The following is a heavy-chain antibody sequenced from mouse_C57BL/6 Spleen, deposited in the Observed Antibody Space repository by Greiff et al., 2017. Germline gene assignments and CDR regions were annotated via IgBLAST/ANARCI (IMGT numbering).Heavy chain of an antibody. V-gene: IGHV5-6*01. CDR3: ARESYDYDWYFDV. D-gene: IGHD2-4*01. CDR1: GFTFSSYG. J-gene: IGHJ1*03. CDR2: ISSGGSYT. Sequence: EVMLVESGGDLVKPGGSLKLSCAASGFTFSSYGMSWVRQTPDKRLEWVATISSGGSYTYYPDSVKGRFTISRDNAKNTLYLQMSSLKSEDTAMYYCARESYDYDWYFDVWGTGTTVTVSS.